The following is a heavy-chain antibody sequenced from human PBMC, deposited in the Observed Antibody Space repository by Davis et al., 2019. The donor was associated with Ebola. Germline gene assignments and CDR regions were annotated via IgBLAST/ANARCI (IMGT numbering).Heavy chain of an antibody. CDR1: GGTFSNYG. D-gene: IGHD3-22*01. V-gene: IGHV1-69*13. Sequence: SVKVSCKASGGTFSNYGISWVRQAPGQGLDWMGGIIPVFGIPKYAQKFQGRVTITADESTSTAYMELSSLRSEDTAMYYCARDRYSDGSGYFFEQSHWGQGTLVTVSS. J-gene: IGHJ4*02. CDR3: ARDRYSDGSGYFFEQSH. CDR2: IIPVFGIP.